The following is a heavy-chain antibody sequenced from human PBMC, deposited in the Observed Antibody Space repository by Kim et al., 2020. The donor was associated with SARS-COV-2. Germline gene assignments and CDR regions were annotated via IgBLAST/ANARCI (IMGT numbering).Heavy chain of an antibody. CDR3: GRLRATRNFAFLYGYLATGYF. V-gene: IGHV4-39*01. J-gene: IGHJ4*03. Sequence: PLTNRLHDWAWRRQPAGTGLEWIGSVSYSGITFYNPSLNSRLTISVDTSKNQFSLNLSSVTAADTAMYYCGRLRATRNFAFLYGYLATGYF. D-gene: IGHD5-18*01. CDR2: VSYSGIT. CDR1: PLTNRLHD.